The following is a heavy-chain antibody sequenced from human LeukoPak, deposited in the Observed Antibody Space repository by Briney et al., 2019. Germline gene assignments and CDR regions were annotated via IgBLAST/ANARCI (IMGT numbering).Heavy chain of an antibody. Sequence: KPSETLSLTCTVPGGSISSSSYYWGWIRQPPGKGLEWIGSIYYSGSTYYNPSLKSRVTISVDTSKNQFSLKLSSVTAADTAVYYCARHSGSSWYTPFDYWGQGTLVTVSS. J-gene: IGHJ4*02. CDR2: IYYSGST. CDR3: ARHSGSSWYTPFDY. CDR1: GGSISSSSYY. V-gene: IGHV4-39*01. D-gene: IGHD6-13*01.